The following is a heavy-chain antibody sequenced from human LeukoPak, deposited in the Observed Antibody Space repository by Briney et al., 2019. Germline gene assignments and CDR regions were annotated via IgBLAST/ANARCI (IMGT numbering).Heavy chain of an antibody. CDR2: IYYSGST. J-gene: IGHJ6*03. V-gene: IGHV4-59*01. CDR1: GGSISSYY. Sequence: PSETLSLTCTVSGGSISSYYWSWIRQPPGKGLEWIGYIYYSGSTNYNPSLKSRVTISVDTSKNQFSLKLSSVSAADTAVYYCARAISPGYSYMDVWGKGTTVTVSS. D-gene: IGHD2-21*01. CDR3: ARAISPGYSYMDV.